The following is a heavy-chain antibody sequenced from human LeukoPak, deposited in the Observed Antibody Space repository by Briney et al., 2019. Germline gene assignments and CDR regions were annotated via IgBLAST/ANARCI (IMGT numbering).Heavy chain of an antibody. D-gene: IGHD3-22*01. V-gene: IGHV1-8*01. CDR1: GYTFTSYD. CDR2: MNPNSGNT. Sequence: GASVKVSCKASGYTFTSYDINWVRQATGQGLEWMGWMNPNSGNTGYAQKFQGRVTMTRNTSISTAYMELSSLRSEDTAVYYCARAPKYYYDGSGYYHFDYWGQGTLVTVSS. CDR3: ARAPKYYYDGSGYYHFDY. J-gene: IGHJ4*02.